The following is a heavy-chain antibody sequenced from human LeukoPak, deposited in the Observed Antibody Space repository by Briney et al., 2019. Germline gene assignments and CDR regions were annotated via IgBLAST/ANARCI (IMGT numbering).Heavy chain of an antibody. J-gene: IGHJ4*02. CDR3: ARDRVKVVPAAKPFDY. V-gene: IGHV1-18*01. CDR1: GYPFTSYY. Sequence: ASVKVSCKASGYPFTSYYINWVRQAPGQGLEWMGWISAYNGNTNYAQKLQGRVTMTTDTSTSTAYMELRSLRSDDTAVYYCARDRVKVVPAAKPFDYWGQGTLVTVSS. D-gene: IGHD2-2*01. CDR2: ISAYNGNT.